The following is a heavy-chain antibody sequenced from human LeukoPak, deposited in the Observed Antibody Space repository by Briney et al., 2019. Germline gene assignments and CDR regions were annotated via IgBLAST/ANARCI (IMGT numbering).Heavy chain of an antibody. CDR1: GFTFSSYS. Sequence: TGGSLRLSCAASGFTFSSYSMNWVRQAPGKGLEWVSSISSSSSYIYYADSVKGRFTISRDNAKNSLYLQMNSLRAEDTAVYYCARDLGGYGDLWGQGTLVTVSS. CDR3: ARDLGGYGDL. V-gene: IGHV3-21*01. D-gene: IGHD4-17*01. J-gene: IGHJ4*02. CDR2: ISSSSSYI.